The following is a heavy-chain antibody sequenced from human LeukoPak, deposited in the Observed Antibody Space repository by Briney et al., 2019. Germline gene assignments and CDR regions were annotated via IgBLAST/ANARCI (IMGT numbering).Heavy chain of an antibody. V-gene: IGHV1-2*02. CDR2: INPNSGGT. CDR3: AHGGNEPHLRYYFDY. Sequence: ASVKVSCKASGYTFTVYYMHWVRQAPGQGLEWVGWINPNSGGTNYAQKFQGRVTMTRDTSISTAYMELSRLRSDDTAVYYCAHGGNEPHLRYYFDYWGQGTLVTVSS. CDR1: GYTFTVYY. J-gene: IGHJ4*02. D-gene: IGHD4-23*01.